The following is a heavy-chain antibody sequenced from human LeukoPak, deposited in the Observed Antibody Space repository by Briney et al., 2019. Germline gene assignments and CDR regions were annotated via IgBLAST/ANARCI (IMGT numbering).Heavy chain of an antibody. CDR3: AKGLCSGGSCYFDY. Sequence: GGSLRLSCAASGFTFSSYWMSWVRQAPGKGLEWVANIKQDGSEKYYVDSVKGRFTISRDNAKNSLYLQMNSLRAEDTAVYYCAKGLCSGGSCYFDYWGQGTLVTVSS. CDR2: IKQDGSEK. CDR1: GFTFSSYW. D-gene: IGHD2-15*01. V-gene: IGHV3-7*01. J-gene: IGHJ4*02.